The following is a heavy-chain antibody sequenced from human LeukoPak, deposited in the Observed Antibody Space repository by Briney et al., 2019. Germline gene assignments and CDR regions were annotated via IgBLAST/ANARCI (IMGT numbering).Heavy chain of an antibody. D-gene: IGHD4-23*01. V-gene: IGHV4-30-2*01. J-gene: IGHJ2*01. CDR2: IYHSGST. CDR3: ARMMVTPGGPYWYFDL. CDR1: GGSISSGGYY. Sequence: SETLSLTCTVSGGSISSGGYYWSWIRQPPGKGLEWIGYIYHSGSTYYNPSLKSRVTISVDTSKNQFSLKLSSVTAADTAVYYCARMMVTPGGPYWYFDLWGRGTLVTVSS.